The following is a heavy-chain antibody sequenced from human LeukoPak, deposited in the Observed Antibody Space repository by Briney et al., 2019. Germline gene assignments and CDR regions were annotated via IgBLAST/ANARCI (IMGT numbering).Heavy chain of an antibody. D-gene: IGHD6-19*01. Sequence: GGSLRLSCAASGFTFSSYAMSWVRQAPGKGLEWVSAISGSGGSTYYADSVKGRFTISRDNSKNTVYLQMNSLRAEDTAVYYCARDSIAVAGTGIDYWGQGTLVTVSS. CDR3: ARDSIAVAGTGIDY. V-gene: IGHV3-23*01. CDR2: ISGSGGST. CDR1: GFTFSSYA. J-gene: IGHJ4*02.